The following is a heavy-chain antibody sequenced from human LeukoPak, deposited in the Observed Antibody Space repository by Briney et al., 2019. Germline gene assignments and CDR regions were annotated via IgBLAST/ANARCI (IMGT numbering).Heavy chain of an antibody. CDR1: GYTFTGYY. Sequence: ASVKVSCKASGYTFTGYYMHWVRQAPGQGLEWMGRINPNSGGTNYAQKFQGRVTMTRDTSISTAYMELSRLRSDDTAVYYCARGDYYDSSGHYHDAFDIWGQGTMVTVSS. V-gene: IGHV1-2*06. D-gene: IGHD3-22*01. CDR2: INPNSGGT. CDR3: ARGDYYDSSGHYHDAFDI. J-gene: IGHJ3*02.